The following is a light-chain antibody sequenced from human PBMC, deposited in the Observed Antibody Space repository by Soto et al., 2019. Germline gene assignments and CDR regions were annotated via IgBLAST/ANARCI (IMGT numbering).Light chain of an antibody. CDR3: SSYGGSNNLV. CDR2: EVT. V-gene: IGLV2-23*02. J-gene: IGLJ2*01. CDR1: SSDVATYNL. Sequence: QSALTQPASVSGSPGQSITISCTGTSSDVATYNLVSWYQQRPGTAPQLIIYEVTKRPSGVSTRFSGSQSGNTASLTISGLQADDEADYYCSSYGGSNNLVFGGGTKLTVL.